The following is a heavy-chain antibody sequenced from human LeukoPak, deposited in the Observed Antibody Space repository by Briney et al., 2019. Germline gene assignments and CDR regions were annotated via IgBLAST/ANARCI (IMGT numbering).Heavy chain of an antibody. Sequence: PGGSLRLSCAASGFTFSSYAMSWVRQAPGKGLEWVSLIGGSGGTTYYADSVKGRFTISRDNSKNTLYLQMNSLRAEDTAVYYCAKDDYGDYAVDYWGQGTLVTVSS. CDR1: GFTFSSYA. CDR3: AKDDYGDYAVDY. J-gene: IGHJ4*02. CDR2: IGGSGGTT. D-gene: IGHD4-17*01. V-gene: IGHV3-23*01.